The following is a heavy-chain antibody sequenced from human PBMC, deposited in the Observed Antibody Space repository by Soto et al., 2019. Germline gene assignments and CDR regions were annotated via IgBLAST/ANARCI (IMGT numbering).Heavy chain of an antibody. CDR1: GFTFSGSA. CDR3: TRHRVDYYYMEV. CDR2: IRSKANAYAT. V-gene: IGHV3-73*01. Sequence: EVQLVESGGGLVQPGGSLKLSCAASGFTFSGSAMHWVRQASGKGLEWVGRIRSKANAYATAYAASVKGRFTISRDDTKNTAYLQMNSMKTEDTAVYYCTRHRVDYYYMEVWGKGTTVTVSS. D-gene: IGHD2-15*01. J-gene: IGHJ6*03.